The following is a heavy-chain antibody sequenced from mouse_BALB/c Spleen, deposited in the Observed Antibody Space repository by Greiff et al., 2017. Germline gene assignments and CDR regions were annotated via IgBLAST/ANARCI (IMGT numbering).Heavy chain of an antibody. CDR3: ARDLTGTLRPFAY. CDR2: IRNKANGYTT. D-gene: IGHD4-1*01. CDR1: GFTFTDYY. V-gene: IGHV7-3*02. J-gene: IGHJ3*01. Sequence: EVQPQESGGGLVQPGGSLRLSCATSGFTFTDYYMSWVRQTPGKALEWLGFIRNKANGYTTEYSASVKGRFTISRDNSQSILYLQMNTLRAEDSATYYCARDLTGTLRPFAYWGQGTLVTVSA.